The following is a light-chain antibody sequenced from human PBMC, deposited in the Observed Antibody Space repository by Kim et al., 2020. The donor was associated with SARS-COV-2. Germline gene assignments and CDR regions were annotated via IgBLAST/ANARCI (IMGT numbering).Light chain of an antibody. J-gene: IGLJ1*01. CDR3: QSYDSSLSGRYV. CDR1: SSNIGASYD. V-gene: IGLV1-40*01. Sequence: VPSACTGSSSNIGASYDVHWYQQLPGTAPKPLIYGNSNRPSGVPDRFSGSKSGTSASLAITGLQAEDEADYYCQSYDSSLSGRYVFGTGTKVTVL. CDR2: GNS.